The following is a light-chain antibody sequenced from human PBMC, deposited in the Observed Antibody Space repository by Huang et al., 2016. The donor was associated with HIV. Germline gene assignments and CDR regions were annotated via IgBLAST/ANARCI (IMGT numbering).Light chain of an antibody. V-gene: IGKV2-30*01. Sequence: VLLTQSPLSLPVTLGQPAFITCKSNQSLVYGDGNIYLNWFHQRPGHSPRRLIYNLSYLQPGVPDSISSGGSGTDCSIGTSEEEAEDGVDEDDKQESYGWGTFGQGTKVDIK. CDR2: NLS. J-gene: IGKJ1*01. CDR3: KQESYGWGT. CDR1: QSLVYGDGNIY.